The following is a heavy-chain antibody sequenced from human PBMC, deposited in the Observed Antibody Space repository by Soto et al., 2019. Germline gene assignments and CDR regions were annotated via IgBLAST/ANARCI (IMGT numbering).Heavy chain of an antibody. Sequence: GGSLRLSCAASGFAFSGDPMHWVRQAPGKGLEYVSAITSNGGNTDYASSVKGRFTISRDNSKNTLYLQMGSLRAEDMAVYYCAKDSAYDFLTGFFDYWGQGILVTVSS. V-gene: IGHV3-64*01. D-gene: IGHD3-9*01. CDR2: ITSNGGNT. J-gene: IGHJ4*02. CDR1: GFAFSGDP. CDR3: AKDSAYDFLTGFFDY.